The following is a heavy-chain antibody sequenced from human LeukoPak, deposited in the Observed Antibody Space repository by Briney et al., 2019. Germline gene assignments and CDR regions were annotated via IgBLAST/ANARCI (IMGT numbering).Heavy chain of an antibody. V-gene: IGHV4-61*08. Sequence: SSETLSLTCTVSGGSVTIGGYHWSWIRQPPGKGLEWIGHIYYTGRISYNPSLNSRVTMSIDTSKKQFSLKLNSVSAADTAVYHCARAGGYSGMDVCGQGTTVTVSS. CDR2: IYYTGRI. CDR3: ARAGGYSGMDV. CDR1: GGSVTIGGYH. J-gene: IGHJ6*02. D-gene: IGHD5-12*01.